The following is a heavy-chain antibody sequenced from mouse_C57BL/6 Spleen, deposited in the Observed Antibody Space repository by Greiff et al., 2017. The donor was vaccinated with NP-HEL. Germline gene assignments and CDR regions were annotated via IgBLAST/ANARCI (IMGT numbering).Heavy chain of an antibody. CDR2: IDPNSGGT. Sequence: QVQLQQPGAELVKPGASVKLSCKASGYTFTSYWMHWVKQRPGRGLEWIGRIDPNSGGTKYNEKFKSKATLTVDKPSSTAYLQLSSLTSEDSAVCYGAGSGECGSGYGCFDVWGAGTTVTVSS. J-gene: IGHJ1*01. CDR3: AGSGECGSGYGCFDV. CDR1: GYTFTSYW. D-gene: IGHD1-1*01. V-gene: IGHV1-72*01.